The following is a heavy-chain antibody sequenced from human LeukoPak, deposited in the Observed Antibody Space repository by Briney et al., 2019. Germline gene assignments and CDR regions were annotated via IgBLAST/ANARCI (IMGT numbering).Heavy chain of an antibody. V-gene: IGHV3-7*01. CDR3: ARSGLGYSLYDFDY. Sequence: PGGSLRLSCAASGFTFSSYWMSSVRQAPGKGLEWVANIKQDGSEKYYVDSVKGRFTISRDNAKNSLYLQMNSLRAEDTAVYYCARSGLGYSLYDFDYWGQGTLVTVSS. D-gene: IGHD5/OR15-5a*01. CDR1: GFTFSSYW. J-gene: IGHJ4*02. CDR2: IKQDGSEK.